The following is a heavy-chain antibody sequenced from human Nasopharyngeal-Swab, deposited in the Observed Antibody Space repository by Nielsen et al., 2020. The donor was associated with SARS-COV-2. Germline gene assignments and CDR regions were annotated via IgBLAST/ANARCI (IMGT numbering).Heavy chain of an antibody. V-gene: IGHV1-18*01. CDR3: ARAEYIRVNSQHYHDYGMDV. CDR2: ISAYNGNT. D-gene: IGHD4-23*01. Sequence: WVRQAPGQGLEWMGWISAYNGNTNYAQKPQGRVTMTTDTSTSTAYMELSSLSSDDTAVYYCARAEYIRVNSQHYHDYGMDVWGQGTTVTVSS. J-gene: IGHJ6*02.